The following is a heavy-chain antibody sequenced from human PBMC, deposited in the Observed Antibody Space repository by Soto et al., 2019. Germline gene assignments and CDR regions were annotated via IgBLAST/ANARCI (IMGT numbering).Heavy chain of an antibody. J-gene: IGHJ6*02. V-gene: IGHV3-30*18. CDR3: AKERADIVLTPQATSGMDV. CDR2: SSYDGAHE. Sequence: QVHLVESGGGVAQPGRSLSCSGGASGFNLRSGGLHWVRQVPAKGLEWVATSSYDGAHECYADSAKGRFTISRDNSENMVYLQMDSLKSEDTAVYYCAKERADIVLTPQATSGMDVWGQGTAVIVSS. D-gene: IGHD2-8*02. CDR1: GFNLRSGG.